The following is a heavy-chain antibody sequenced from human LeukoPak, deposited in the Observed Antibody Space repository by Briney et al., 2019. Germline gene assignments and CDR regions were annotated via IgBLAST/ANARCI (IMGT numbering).Heavy chain of an antibody. CDR2: ISGSGGST. CDR3: AKDNWDYDYVWGSYRYPTSLNWFDP. J-gene: IGHJ5*02. D-gene: IGHD3-16*02. Sequence: PGGSLRLSCAASGFTFSSYAMSWVRQAPGKGLEWVSAISGSGGSTYYADSVKGRFTISRDNSKNTLYLQMNSLRAEDTAVYYCAKDNWDYDYVWGSYRYPTSLNWFDPWGQGTLVTVSS. CDR1: GFTFSSYA. V-gene: IGHV3-23*01.